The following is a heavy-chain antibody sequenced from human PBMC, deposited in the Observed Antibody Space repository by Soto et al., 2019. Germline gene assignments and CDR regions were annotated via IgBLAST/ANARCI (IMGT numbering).Heavy chain of an antibody. CDR2: INPSGGST. Sequence: ASLKVSCKASGYTFTSYYMHWGRQAPEQGLEWMGIINPSGGSTSYAQKFQGRVTMTRDTSTSTVYMELSSLRSEDTAVYYCAREYCSGGSCYSRYYGMDVWGQGTTVTVSS. CDR3: AREYCSGGSCYSRYYGMDV. J-gene: IGHJ6*02. D-gene: IGHD2-15*01. CDR1: GYTFTSYY. V-gene: IGHV1-46*01.